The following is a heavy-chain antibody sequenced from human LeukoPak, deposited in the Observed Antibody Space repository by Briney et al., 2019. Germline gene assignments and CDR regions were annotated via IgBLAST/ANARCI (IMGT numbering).Heavy chain of an antibody. J-gene: IGHJ4*02. V-gene: IGHV3-30*02. CDR2: IGYDGSYN. CDR1: GFTFSDYY. CDR3: AKQAGATAYFDY. D-gene: IGHD1-26*01. Sequence: GGSLRLSCAASGFTFSDYYMSWIRQAPGKGLEWVTFIGYDGSYNYYADSVKGRFTISRDNSKNTLYLQVNSLRAEDTAVYYCAKQAGATAYFDYWGQGTLVTVSS.